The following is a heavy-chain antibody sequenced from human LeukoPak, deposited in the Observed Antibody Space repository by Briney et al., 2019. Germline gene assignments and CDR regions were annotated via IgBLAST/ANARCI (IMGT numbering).Heavy chain of an antibody. CDR1: GFTFSTYS. Sequence: GGSLRLSCAASGFTFSTYSMNWVRQAPGKGLEWVSYISSSSTIYYADSVKGRFTISRDNAKSSLFLQMNSLRAEDTAVYYCARPSYGDYEVFDYWGQGTLVTVSS. V-gene: IGHV3-48*01. CDR3: ARPSYGDYEVFDY. J-gene: IGHJ4*02. D-gene: IGHD4-17*01. CDR2: ISSSSTI.